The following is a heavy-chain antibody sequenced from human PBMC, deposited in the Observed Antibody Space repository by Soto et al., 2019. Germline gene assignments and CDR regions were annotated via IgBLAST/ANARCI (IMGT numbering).Heavy chain of an antibody. V-gene: IGHV3-74*01. D-gene: IGHD6-19*01. CDR2: IYNDGTYS. Sequence: PGGSLRLSCAASGFIFKMYWMHWIRQSPGKGLVWISRIYNDGTYSDYADSVRGRFIISRDNVNDTLYLQMNNLRAEDSGLYYCTRGPRPISAGTVAYWGQGTQVTVSS. J-gene: IGHJ4*02. CDR1: GFIFKMYW. CDR3: TRGPRPISAGTVAY.